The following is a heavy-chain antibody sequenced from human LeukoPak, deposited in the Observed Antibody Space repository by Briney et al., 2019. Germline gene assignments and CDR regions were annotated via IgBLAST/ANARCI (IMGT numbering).Heavy chain of an antibody. CDR1: GGSFSGYY. CDR3: ARVGDQYSSSPLNYFDY. D-gene: IGHD6-13*01. CDR2: INHSGST. J-gene: IGHJ4*02. V-gene: IGHV4-34*01. Sequence: ETVSGTCAVYGGSFSGYYWSWLRQPPGKGLEWIGEINHSGSTNYNPSLKSGVTISVDTSKNQFSLKLSSVTAADTAVYYCARVGDQYSSSPLNYFDYWGQGTLVTVSS.